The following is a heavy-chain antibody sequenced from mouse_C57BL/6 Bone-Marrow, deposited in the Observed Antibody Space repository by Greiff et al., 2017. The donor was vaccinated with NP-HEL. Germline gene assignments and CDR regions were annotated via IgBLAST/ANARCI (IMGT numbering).Heavy chain of an antibody. J-gene: IGHJ3*01. V-gene: IGHV1-82*01. CDR3: ARELRPLWFAY. CDR1: GYAFSSSW. CDR2: IYPGDGDT. Sequence: QVQLQQSGPELVKPGASVKISCKASGYAFSSSWMNWVKQRPGKGLEWIGRIYPGDGDTNYNGTFKGKATLTADKSSSTAYMQLSSLTSEDSAVYFCARELRPLWFAYWGQGTLVTVSA. D-gene: IGHD3-2*02.